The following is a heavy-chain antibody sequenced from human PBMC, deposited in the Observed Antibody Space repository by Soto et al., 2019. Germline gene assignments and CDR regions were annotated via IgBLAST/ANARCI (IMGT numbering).Heavy chain of an antibody. J-gene: IGHJ6*02. CDR1: GFTFSSYA. D-gene: IGHD4-17*01. CDR2: ISGSGGST. V-gene: IGHV3-23*01. CDR3: AKEWGVGAVTTSYYGMDV. Sequence: EVQLLESGGGLVQPGGSLRLSCAASGFTFSSYAMSWVRQAPGKGLEWVSTISGSGGSTYFADSVKGRFTISRDNSKNTLYLQMNSLTAEDTAVYFGAKEWGVGAVTTSYYGMDVWGQGTTVTVSS.